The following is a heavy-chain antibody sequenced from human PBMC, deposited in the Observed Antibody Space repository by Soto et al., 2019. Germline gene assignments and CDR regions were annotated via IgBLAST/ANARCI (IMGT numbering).Heavy chain of an antibody. J-gene: IGHJ4*02. D-gene: IGHD3-3*01. CDR3: ARDSVDFWRRPELDY. CDR2: IHYSGSA. V-gene: IGHV4-39*02. CDR1: GGSISSGHYH. Sequence: SETLSLTCTVSGGSISSGHYHWGWIRQPPGKGLEWIASIHYSGSAHYNPSLKSRVTISVDTSKSQFSLRLSSVTAADTAVYYCARDSVDFWRRPELDYWGQGTLVTVSS.